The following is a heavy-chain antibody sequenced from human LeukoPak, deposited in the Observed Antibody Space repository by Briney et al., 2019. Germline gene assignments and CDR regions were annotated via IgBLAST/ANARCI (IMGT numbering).Heavy chain of an antibody. CDR2: ISGSGGST. V-gene: IGHV3-23*01. J-gene: IGHJ2*01. CDR3: AKDRTVGASYWYFDL. D-gene: IGHD1-26*01. CDR1: GFTFRTYA. Sequence: GGSLRLSCVASGFTFRTYAMTWVRQAPGKGLEWVSAISGSGGSTFCAGSVEGRFTIPRDNSKNTLYLQMNSLRAEDTAIYYCAKDRTVGASYWYFDLWGRGTLVTVSS.